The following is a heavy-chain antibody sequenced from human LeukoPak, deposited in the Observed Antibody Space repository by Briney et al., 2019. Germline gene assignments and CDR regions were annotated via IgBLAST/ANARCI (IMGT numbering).Heavy chain of an antibody. CDR1: GGSISSSSYY. V-gene: IGHV4-39*07. CDR2: IYYSRST. Sequence: SETLSLTCTVSGGSISSSSYYWGWIRQPPGKGLEWIGSIYYSRSTYYNPSLKSRVTISVDRSKNQFSLKLSSVTAADTAVYYCARSPSVITTFYFDYWGQGTLVTVSS. D-gene: IGHD3-22*01. J-gene: IGHJ4*02. CDR3: ARSPSVITTFYFDY.